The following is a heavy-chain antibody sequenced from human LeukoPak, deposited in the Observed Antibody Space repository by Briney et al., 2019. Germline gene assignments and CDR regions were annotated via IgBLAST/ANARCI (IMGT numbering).Heavy chain of an antibody. J-gene: IGHJ4*02. CDR1: GGTFSSYA. Sequence: GASVKVSCKASGGTFSSYAISWVRQAPGQGLEWMGGIIPIFGTANYAQKFQGRVTITADESTSTAYMELSSLRSEDTAVYYCARHVVDYDSSGYFDYWGQGTLVTVSS. CDR2: IIPIFGTA. V-gene: IGHV1-69*13. D-gene: IGHD3-22*01. CDR3: ARHVVDYDSSGYFDY.